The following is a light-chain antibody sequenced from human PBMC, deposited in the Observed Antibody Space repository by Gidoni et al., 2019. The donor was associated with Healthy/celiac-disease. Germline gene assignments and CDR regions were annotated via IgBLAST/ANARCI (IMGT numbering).Light chain of an antibody. Sequence: IVLTQSPPTLSLSPGERATLSCRASQSVSSYLAWYQQKPGQAPRLLIYDASNRATGIPARFSGSGSGTDFTLTISSLEPEDFAVYYCQQRSNWLITFGQGTRLEIK. CDR2: DAS. CDR1: QSVSSY. CDR3: QQRSNWLIT. J-gene: IGKJ5*01. V-gene: IGKV3-11*01.